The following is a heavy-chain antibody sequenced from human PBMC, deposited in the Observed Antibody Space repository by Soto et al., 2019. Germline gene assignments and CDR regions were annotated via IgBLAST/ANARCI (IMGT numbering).Heavy chain of an antibody. D-gene: IGHD6-13*01. CDR2: INHSGST. CDR3: ARGRMRGSSWFYYYYGMDV. V-gene: IGHV4-34*01. J-gene: IGHJ6*02. Sequence: SETLSLTCAVYGGSFSGYYWSWIRQPPGKGLEWIGEINHSGSTNYNPSLKSRVTISVDTSKNQFSLKLSSVTAADTAVYYCARGRMRGSSWFYYYYGMDVWGQGTTVTVSS. CDR1: GGSFSGYY.